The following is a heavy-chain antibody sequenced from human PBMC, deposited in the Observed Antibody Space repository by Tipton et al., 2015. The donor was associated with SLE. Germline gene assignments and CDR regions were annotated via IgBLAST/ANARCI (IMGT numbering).Heavy chain of an antibody. J-gene: IGHJ4*02. V-gene: IGHV4-59*12. Sequence: TLSLTCSVSGTSISNYYWSWIRQPPGKGLEWVGYISYSGSTNYNPSLKSRVTISLDTSKKQFSLKLSSLTAADTAVYYCARGRRGYTAYVVTDYWGEGTQVTVSS. CDR2: ISYSGST. CDR3: ARGRRGYTAYVVTDY. D-gene: IGHD5-12*01. CDR1: GTSISNYY.